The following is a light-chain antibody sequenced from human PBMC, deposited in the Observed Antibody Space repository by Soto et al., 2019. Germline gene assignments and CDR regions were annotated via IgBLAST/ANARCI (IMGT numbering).Light chain of an antibody. CDR2: AAS. V-gene: IGKV1-9*01. Sequence: IQLTQSPSSLAASVGDRVTITCRASQDISNYLVWYQQKPGKAPNLLIYAASTLQSGVPLRFRGGWSGTDFTLTISNLQPEDFATYYCQLLSIKPPHTFGQGTKVEIK. J-gene: IGKJ2*01. CDR1: QDISNY. CDR3: QLLSIKPPHT.